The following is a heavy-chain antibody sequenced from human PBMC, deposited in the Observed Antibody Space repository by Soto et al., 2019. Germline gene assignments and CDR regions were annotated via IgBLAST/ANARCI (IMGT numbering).Heavy chain of an antibody. CDR3: ARAMVRGKNYYGMDV. Sequence: EVQLVQSGAEVKKPGESLKISCKGSGYSFTSYWIGWVRQMPGKGLEWMGIIYPGDSETRYSPSFQGQVTISADKSISTAYLQWSSLKASDIAMYYCARAMVRGKNYYGMDVWGQGTTVTVSS. CDR2: IYPGDSET. D-gene: IGHD3-10*01. CDR1: GYSFTSYW. V-gene: IGHV5-51*03. J-gene: IGHJ6*02.